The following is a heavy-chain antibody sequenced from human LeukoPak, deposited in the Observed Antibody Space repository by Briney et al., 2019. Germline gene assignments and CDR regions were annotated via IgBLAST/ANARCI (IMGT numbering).Heavy chain of an antibody. V-gene: IGHV3-23*01. D-gene: IGHD3-9*01. CDR1: GFIVSNYC. Sequence: GPSLRLSCGVSGFIVSNYCANWVRQAPGKWLEWVPLICGRVKNIYYSDSVRGRFVISSDNSKKTVYLQMDRLRVEDTAVYYCARPNDDCLFQSRLDYWGQGSLVTVSS. CDR3: ARPNDDCLFQSRLDY. J-gene: IGHJ4*02. CDR2: ICGRVKNI.